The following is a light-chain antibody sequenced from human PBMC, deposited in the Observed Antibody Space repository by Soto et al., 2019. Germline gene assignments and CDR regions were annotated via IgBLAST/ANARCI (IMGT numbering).Light chain of an antibody. V-gene: IGLV2-14*03. J-gene: IGLJ1*01. CDR2: DVS. Sequence: QSALTQPASVSGSPGQSITISCTGTNSDVGGYNYVSWYQHHPGKAPKLMIYDVSNRPSGVSNRFSGSKSGNTASLIISGLQAEDEADYYCSSYTSSSTLSTYVFGTGPKVTVL. CDR1: NSDVGGYNY. CDR3: SSYTSSSTLSTYV.